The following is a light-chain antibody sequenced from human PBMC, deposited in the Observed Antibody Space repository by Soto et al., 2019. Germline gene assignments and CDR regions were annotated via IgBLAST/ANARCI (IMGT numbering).Light chain of an antibody. V-gene: IGLV2-14*01. CDR1: SSDVGGYNS. J-gene: IGLJ2*01. CDR2: EVS. CDR3: SSYTINSTVV. Sequence: QSALTQPASVSGSPGQSITISCTGTSSDVGGYNSVSWYQQHPGKAPKLMIYEVSNRPSGVSNRFSGSKSGNTASLTISGLQAEDEADYYCSSYTINSTVVFGGGTKLTVL.